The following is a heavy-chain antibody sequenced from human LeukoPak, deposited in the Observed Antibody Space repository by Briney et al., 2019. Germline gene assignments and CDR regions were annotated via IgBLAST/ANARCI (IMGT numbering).Heavy chain of an antibody. D-gene: IGHD3-22*01. CDR1: GFTFSSYA. V-gene: IGHV3-23*01. CDR3: ARGPYDSGGYRFDY. CDR2: ISGSGGST. J-gene: IGHJ4*02. Sequence: GGSLRLSCAASGFTFSSYAMSWVRQAPGKGLEWVSAISGSGGSTYYADSVKGRFTISRDNSKNTLYLQMNGLRAEDTAVYYCARGPYDSGGYRFDYWGQGTLVTVSS.